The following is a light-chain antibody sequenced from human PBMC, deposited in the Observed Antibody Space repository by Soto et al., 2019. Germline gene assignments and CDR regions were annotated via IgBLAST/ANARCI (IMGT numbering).Light chain of an antibody. V-gene: IGKV3D-15*01. J-gene: IGKJ4*01. Sequence: DIVMTQSPAALSPPTGERATLSGRASQSVRSNVAWYQQKPGQAPRLLIYDEYNRATGIPARFSGGGSGTEFTLTISSLQSADFAVYYCQQYNEWQLTFGQWTKVDTK. CDR1: QSVRSN. CDR3: QQYNEWQLT. CDR2: DEY.